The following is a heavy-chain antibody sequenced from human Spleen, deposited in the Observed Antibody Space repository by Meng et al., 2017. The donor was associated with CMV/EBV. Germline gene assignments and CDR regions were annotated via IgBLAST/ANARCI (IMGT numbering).Heavy chain of an antibody. CDR2: IIPIFGTA. CDR1: YD. V-gene: IGHV1-69*05. J-gene: IGHJ2*01. CDR3: ARDRVVVVPAATDPPGWYFDL. D-gene: IGHD2-2*01. Sequence: YDIIWLRQATGQGLEWMGGIIPIFGTANYAQKFQGRVTITTDESTSTAYMELSSLRSEDTAVYYCARDRVVVVPAATDPPGWYFDLWGRGTLVTVSS.